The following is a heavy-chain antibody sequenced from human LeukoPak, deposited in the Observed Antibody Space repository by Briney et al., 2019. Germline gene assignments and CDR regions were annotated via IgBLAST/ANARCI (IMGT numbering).Heavy chain of an antibody. CDR3: ARGGIWSFDS. CDR2: IKQDGSQK. CDR1: GFTFSTYW. V-gene: IGHV3-7*01. D-gene: IGHD6-13*01. Sequence: QAGGSLRLSCAAAGFTFSTYWMRWVRQAPGKGLEWVADIKQDGSQKNYVDSVKGRFTISRDNAKSSLYLQMNSLRAEDTAVYYCARGGIWSFDSWGQGTLVTVSS. J-gene: IGHJ4*02.